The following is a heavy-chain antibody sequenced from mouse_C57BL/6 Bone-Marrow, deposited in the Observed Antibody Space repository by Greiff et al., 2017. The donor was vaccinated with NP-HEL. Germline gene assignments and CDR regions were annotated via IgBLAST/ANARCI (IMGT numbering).Heavy chain of an antibody. V-gene: IGHV7-3*01. CDR1: GFTFTDYY. CDR2: IRNKANGYTT. J-gene: IGHJ2*01. Sequence: EVNLVESGGGLVQPGGSLSLSCAASGFTFTDYYMSWVRQPPGKALEWLGFIRNKANGYTTEYSASVKGRFTISRDNSQSILYLQMNALRAEDSATYYCARYCYSSFDYWGQGTTLTVSS. D-gene: IGHD2-5*01. CDR3: ARYCYSSFDY.